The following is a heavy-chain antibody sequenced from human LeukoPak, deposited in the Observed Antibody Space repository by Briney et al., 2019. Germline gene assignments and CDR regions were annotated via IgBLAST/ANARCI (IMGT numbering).Heavy chain of an antibody. Sequence: SETLSLTCTVSGYSSSSGYYWGWIRQPPGKGLEWIGSIYHSGSTYYNPSLKSRVTISVDTSKNQFSLKLSSVTAADTAVYYCARARGIVGAEGFDPWGQGTLVTVSS. J-gene: IGHJ5*02. V-gene: IGHV4-38-2*02. D-gene: IGHD1-26*01. CDR1: GYSSSSGYY. CDR3: ARARGIVGAEGFDP. CDR2: IYHSGST.